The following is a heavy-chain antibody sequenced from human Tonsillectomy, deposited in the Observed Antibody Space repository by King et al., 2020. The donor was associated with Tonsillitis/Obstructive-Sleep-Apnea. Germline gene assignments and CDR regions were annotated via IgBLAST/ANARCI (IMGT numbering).Heavy chain of an antibody. V-gene: IGHV2-5*02. CDR2: IYWDDDK. CDR3: ARQMVRSAKEADAFDI. CDR1: GFSLTISGVG. J-gene: IGHJ3*02. D-gene: IGHD3-10*01. Sequence: TLKESGPALVKPTQTLTLTCTFSGFSLTISGVGVGWIRQPPGKALEWLALIYWDDDKRYSPSLKSRLTITKDTSEDQVVLTMTNMDPVDTGTYYCARQMVRSAKEADAFDIWGQGTMVTVSS.